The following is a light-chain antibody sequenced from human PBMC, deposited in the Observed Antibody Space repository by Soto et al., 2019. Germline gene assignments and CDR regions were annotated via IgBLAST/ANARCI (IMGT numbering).Light chain of an antibody. CDR1: SSDVGGYDF. CDR2: DVS. CDR3: CSYAGDLAL. Sequence: QSVLTQLRSVSGSPGQSVTISCTGTSSDVGGYDFVSWYQQHPGKAPKLMISDVSKRPSGVPDRFSGSKSGNTASLTISGLQAEDEADYYCCSYAGDLALFGGGTKVTV. J-gene: IGLJ2*01. V-gene: IGLV2-11*01.